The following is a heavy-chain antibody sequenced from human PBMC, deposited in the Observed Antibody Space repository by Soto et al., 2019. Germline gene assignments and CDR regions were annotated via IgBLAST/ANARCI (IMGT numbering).Heavy chain of an antibody. J-gene: IGHJ6*02. CDR1: GFTFRTYD. CDR3: ARERYYGLGSYSYYYGMDV. D-gene: IGHD3-10*01. Sequence: VQLVESGGGLVQPGGSLRLSCVASGFTFRTYDMHWVRQPTGKGLEWISTIDTAGHTYYLGSVKGRFTLSRENAENSLYLQMNSLGAGDTAVYYCARERYYGLGSYSYYYGMDVWGQGTPVTVSS. V-gene: IGHV3-13*01. CDR2: IDTAGHT.